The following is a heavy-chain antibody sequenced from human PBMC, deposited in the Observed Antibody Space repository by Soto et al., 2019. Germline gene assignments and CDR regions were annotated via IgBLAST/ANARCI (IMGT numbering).Heavy chain of an antibody. CDR1: GGSFSGYY. Sequence: SETLSLTCAVYGGSFSGYYWSWIRQPPGKGLEWIGEINHSGSTNYNPSLKSRVTISVDTSKNQFSLKLSSVTATDTAVYYCASSSGYSGPLHYYYYMDVWGKGTTVTVSS. CDR3: ASSSGYSGPLHYYYYMDV. D-gene: IGHD5-12*01. J-gene: IGHJ6*03. CDR2: INHSGST. V-gene: IGHV4-34*01.